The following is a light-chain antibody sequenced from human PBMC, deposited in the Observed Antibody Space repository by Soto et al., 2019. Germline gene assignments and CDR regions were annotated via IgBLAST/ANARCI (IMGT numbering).Light chain of an antibody. J-gene: IGKJ1*01. Sequence: DIQMTQSPSSLSASVGDRVTITCRASQNIGVYLNWYQKKPGKAPKLLIHAASSLHSGVPSTFSGSGSGTDFALTISSLQPEDFATYYCHQPAAIPWTFAQGTKVDIK. CDR1: QNIGVY. CDR2: AAS. V-gene: IGKV1-39*01. CDR3: HQPAAIPWT.